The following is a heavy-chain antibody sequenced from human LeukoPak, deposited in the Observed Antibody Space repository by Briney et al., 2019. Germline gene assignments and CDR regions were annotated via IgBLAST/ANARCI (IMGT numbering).Heavy chain of an antibody. V-gene: IGHV1-69*13. CDR3: ARVPSLGYCSSTSCLNWYFDL. J-gene: IGHJ2*01. CDR1: GYTFTSYG. D-gene: IGHD2-2*01. Sequence: SVKVSCKASGYTFTSYGISWVRQAPGQGLEWMGGIIPIFGTANYAQKFQGRVTITADESTSTAYMELSSLRSEDTAVYYCARVPSLGYCSSTSCLNWYFDLWGRGTLVTVSS. CDR2: IIPIFGTA.